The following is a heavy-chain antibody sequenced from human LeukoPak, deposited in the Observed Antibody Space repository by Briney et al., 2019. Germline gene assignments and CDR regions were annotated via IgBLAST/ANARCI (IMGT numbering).Heavy chain of an antibody. CDR1: GFILSNYA. D-gene: IGHD3-9*01. Sequence: GWSLTLSCAASGFILSNYAMSWVRQAPGKGLEEVSAICGRDGGTYYAASVKGRFTVYRDDPKNTLYMQMNPMRVEETAVYYCAKWGDYDILAGYYDSDYWGHGTLVTVSS. CDR3: AKWGDYDILAGYYDSDY. CDR2: ICGRDGGT. V-gene: IGHV3-23*01. J-gene: IGHJ4*01.